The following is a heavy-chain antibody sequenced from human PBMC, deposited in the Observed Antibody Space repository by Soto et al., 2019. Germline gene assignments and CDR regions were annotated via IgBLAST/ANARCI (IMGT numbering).Heavy chain of an antibody. Sequence: GGSLRLSCAASGFTVSSNYMSWVRQAPGKGLEWVSVIYSGGSTYYADSVKGRFTISRDNSKNTLYLQMNSLRAEDTAVYYCARALCSGGSCYARYWGQATLVTVSS. V-gene: IGHV3-53*01. CDR1: GFTVSSNY. CDR3: ARALCSGGSCYARY. J-gene: IGHJ4*02. CDR2: IYSGGST. D-gene: IGHD2-15*01.